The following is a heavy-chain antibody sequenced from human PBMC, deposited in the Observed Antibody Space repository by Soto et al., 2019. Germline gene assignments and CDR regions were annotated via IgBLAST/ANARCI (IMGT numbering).Heavy chain of an antibody. CDR2: IYWDDDK. Sequence: QITLKESGPTLVKPTQTLTLTCTFSGFSLSTSGVGVGWIRQPPGKALEWLALIYWDDDKRYSPSLKSRLTITKDNSKNQVVLTMTNMEPVDTATYYCAHSPPRVPAAMVYYYYGMDVWGQGTTVTVSS. V-gene: IGHV2-5*02. D-gene: IGHD2-2*01. J-gene: IGHJ6*02. CDR3: AHSPPRVPAAMVYYYYGMDV. CDR1: GFSLSTSGVG.